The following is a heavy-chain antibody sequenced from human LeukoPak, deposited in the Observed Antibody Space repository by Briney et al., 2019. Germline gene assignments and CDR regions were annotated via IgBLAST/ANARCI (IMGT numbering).Heavy chain of an antibody. D-gene: IGHD3-9*01. J-gene: IGHJ3*02. Sequence: GASVKVSCKASGYTFTSYGISWVRQAPGQGLEWMGWISAYNGNTNYAQKLQGRVTMTTDTSTSTAYMELRSLRSDDTAVYYCASLPSDGATGYNIEDSDIWGQGTMVTVSS. CDR3: ASLPSDGATGYNIEDSDI. CDR1: GYTFTSYG. V-gene: IGHV1-18*01. CDR2: ISAYNGNT.